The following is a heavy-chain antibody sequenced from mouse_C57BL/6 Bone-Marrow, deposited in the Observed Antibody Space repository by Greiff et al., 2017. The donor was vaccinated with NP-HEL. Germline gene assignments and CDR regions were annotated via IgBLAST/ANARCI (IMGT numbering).Heavy chain of an antibody. J-gene: IGHJ4*01. D-gene: IGHD1-1*01. V-gene: IGHV2-9*01. CDR3: ANFYYGSREGAMDY. CDR1: GFSLTSYG. Sequence: VKLVESGPGLVAPSQSLSITCTVSGFSLTSYGVDWVRQPPGKGLEWLGVIWGGGSTNYNSALMSRLSISKDNSKSQVFLKMNILQTDDTDMYYCANFYYGSREGAMDYWGQGTSVTVSS. CDR2: IWGGGST.